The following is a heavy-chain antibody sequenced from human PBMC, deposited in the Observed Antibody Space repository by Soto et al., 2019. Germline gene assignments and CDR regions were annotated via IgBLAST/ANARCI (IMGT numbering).Heavy chain of an antibody. CDR3: ARDPYYYDSSGYYGGVLGY. V-gene: IGHV1-69*13. J-gene: IGHJ4*02. CDR2: IIPIFGTA. CDR1: GGTFSSYA. Sequence: SVKVSCKASGGTFSSYAISWVRQAPGQGLEWMGGIIPIFGTANYAQKFQGRVTITADESTSTAYMGLSSLRSEDTAVYYCARDPYYYDSSGYYGGVLGYWGQGTLVTVSS. D-gene: IGHD3-22*01.